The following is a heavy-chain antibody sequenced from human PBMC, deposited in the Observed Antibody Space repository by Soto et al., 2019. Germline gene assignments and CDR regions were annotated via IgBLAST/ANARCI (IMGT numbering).Heavy chain of an antibody. CDR2: IYKSTTT. CDR1: GDSISTVDYF. V-gene: IGHV4-30-4*01. D-gene: IGHD2-15*01. CDR3: ARGRYCLTGRCFPNWFDS. J-gene: IGHJ5*01. Sequence: SETLSLTCSVSGDSISTVDYFWAWIRQPPGQALEYIGYIYKSTTTYYNPTFESRVAISLDTSKSQFSLNVTSVTAADTAVYFCARGRYCLTGRCFPNWFDSWGQGTLVTV.